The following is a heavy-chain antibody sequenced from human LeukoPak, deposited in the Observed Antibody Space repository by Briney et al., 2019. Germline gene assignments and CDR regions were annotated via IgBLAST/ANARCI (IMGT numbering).Heavy chain of an antibody. V-gene: IGHV1-8*01. CDR3: VRDGEGVAISVNYWFDP. CDR1: GFRFTSYD. CDR2: MNPNNGNT. J-gene: IGHJ5*02. Sequence: ASVKVSCKASGFRFTSYDINWVRQASGQGFEWMGWMNPNNGNTGYAQKFQGRVTMTRDTSISTAYMELRDLTSVDTAVYYCVRDGEGVAISVNYWFDPWGQGTLVTVSS. D-gene: IGHD3-10*01.